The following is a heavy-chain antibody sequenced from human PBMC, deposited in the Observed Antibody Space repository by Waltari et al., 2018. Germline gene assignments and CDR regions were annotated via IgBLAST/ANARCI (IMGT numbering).Heavy chain of an antibody. Sequence: QVQLVQSGAEVKKPGSSVKVSCKASGGTFSSYAISWVRQAPGQGLEWMGGIIPIFGTANYAQKFQGRVTITADESTSTAYMELSSLRSEDTAVYYCARVVVAATGYYYYGMDVWGQGTTVTVSS. D-gene: IGHD2-15*01. CDR2: IIPIFGTA. V-gene: IGHV1-69*13. CDR1: GGTFSSYA. J-gene: IGHJ6*02. CDR3: ARVVVAATGYYYYGMDV.